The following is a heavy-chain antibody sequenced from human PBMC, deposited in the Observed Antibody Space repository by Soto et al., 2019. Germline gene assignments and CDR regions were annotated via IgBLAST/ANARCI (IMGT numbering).Heavy chain of an antibody. D-gene: IGHD2-15*01. V-gene: IGHV3-33*01. CDR2: IWYDASKQ. CDR3: AAWAEGATEVH. Sequence: PRGSLRLSCETSGFSFIVYGIHWFRQAPCKGLEWVAVIWYDASKQFYAASVEGRFTISRDNSKAILYLQMNSLRAEDTAVYYCAAWAEGATEVHWGQGTLVTV. J-gene: IGHJ4*02. CDR1: GFSFIVYG.